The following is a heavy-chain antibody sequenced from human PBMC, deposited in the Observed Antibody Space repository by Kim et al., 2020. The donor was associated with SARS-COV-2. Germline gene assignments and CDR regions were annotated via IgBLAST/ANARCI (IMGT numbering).Heavy chain of an antibody. CDR3: ATDFLGIVQALGYYYYYGMDV. D-gene: IGHD1-26*01. CDR2: FDPEDGET. V-gene: IGHV1-24*01. Sequence: ASVKVSCKVSGYTLTELSMHWVRQAPGKGLEWMGGFDPEDGETIYAQKFQGRVTMTEDTSTDTAYMELSSLRSEDTAVYYCATDFLGIVQALGYYYYYGMDVWGQGTTVTVSS. J-gene: IGHJ6*02. CDR1: GYTLTELS.